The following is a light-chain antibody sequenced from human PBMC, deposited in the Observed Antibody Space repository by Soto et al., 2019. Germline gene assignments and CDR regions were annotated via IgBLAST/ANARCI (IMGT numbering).Light chain of an antibody. J-gene: IGLJ1*01. CDR3: FSHRSGDSHV. CDR1: NSDIGAYNY. Sequence: QSALTQPPSASGSPGQSVTISCTGTNSDIGAYNYVSWYQQYPGKAPKLMIYGVTNRPSGVSNRFSGSKTGNTASLTISGLQAEDEADYYCFSHRSGDSHVFGTGTKLTVL. V-gene: IGLV2-14*01. CDR2: GVT.